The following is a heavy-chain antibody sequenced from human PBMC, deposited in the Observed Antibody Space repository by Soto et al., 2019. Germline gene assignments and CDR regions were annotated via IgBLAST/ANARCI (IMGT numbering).Heavy chain of an antibody. J-gene: IGHJ4*02. D-gene: IGHD3-22*01. V-gene: IGHV3-30*18. Sequence: LRLSFAASGFTLSNYGMHWVRQAPGKGLEWVAIIAYDGTNTYYADSVKGRFTISRDNSKNTLYLQMNSLRDEDTAVYYCAKDDGTFFYDTSGYHLDYSGQVTLVTVSS. CDR1: GFTLSNYG. CDR3: AKDDGTFFYDTSGYHLDY. CDR2: IAYDGTNT.